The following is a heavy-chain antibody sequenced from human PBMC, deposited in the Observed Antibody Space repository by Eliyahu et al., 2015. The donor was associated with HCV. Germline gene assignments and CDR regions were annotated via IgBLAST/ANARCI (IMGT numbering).Heavy chain of an antibody. Sequence: QVQLQESGPGLVKPSETLSLTCTVSGXSXSXYYWSWIRQPPGKGLEWIGYIHYSGSTNYNPSLKSRVTISVDTSKNQFSLKLNSVTAADTAVYYCTSGGGGIAVAGTGGWFDPWGQGTLVTVSS. CDR2: IHYSGST. CDR3: TSGGGGIAVAGTGGWFDP. D-gene: IGHD6-19*01. J-gene: IGHJ5*02. CDR1: GXSXSXYY. V-gene: IGHV4-59*01.